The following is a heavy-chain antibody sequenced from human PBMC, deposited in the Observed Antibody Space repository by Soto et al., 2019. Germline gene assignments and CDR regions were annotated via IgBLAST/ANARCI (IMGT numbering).Heavy chain of an antibody. CDR3: ARDPLSSSAMDV. CDR2: IIPTFGRT. D-gene: IGHD3-10*02. CDR1: GDTFSSYA. J-gene: IGHJ6*02. Sequence: SVKVSCKASGDTFSSYAISWVRQAPGKGLEWMGKIIPTFGRTNYAQKFQGRLTISADDSTSTAYMELTSLESDDTAVYYCARDPLSSSAMDVWGQGTTVTVSS. V-gene: IGHV1-69*13.